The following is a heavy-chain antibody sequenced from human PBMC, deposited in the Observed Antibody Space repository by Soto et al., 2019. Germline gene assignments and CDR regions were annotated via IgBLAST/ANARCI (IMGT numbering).Heavy chain of an antibody. CDR3: AREGDRVQWLDSRYFDY. D-gene: IGHD6-19*01. CDR2: IIPIFGTA. Sequence: QVQLVQSGAEVQKPGSSVKVSCKASGGTFSSYAISWVRQAPGQGLEWMGGIIPIFGTANYAQKFQGRVTITADESTSTAYMELSSLRSEDTAVYYCAREGDRVQWLDSRYFDYWGQGTLVTVSS. CDR1: GGTFSSYA. J-gene: IGHJ4*02. V-gene: IGHV1-69*01.